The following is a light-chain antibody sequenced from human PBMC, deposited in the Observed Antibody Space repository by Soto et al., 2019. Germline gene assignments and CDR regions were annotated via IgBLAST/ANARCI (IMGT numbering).Light chain of an antibody. Sequence: QSVLTQQHSASGTPGQRVTISCSGSSSNIGSHFVYWYQQLPGTAPKLLIYRNDQRASGVPDGFSGSRSGTLASLAISVLRSEDESDYYCAAWDVNLSGWVFGGGTKLTVL. V-gene: IGLV1-47*01. CDR1: SSNIGSHF. J-gene: IGLJ3*02. CDR3: AAWDVNLSGWV. CDR2: RND.